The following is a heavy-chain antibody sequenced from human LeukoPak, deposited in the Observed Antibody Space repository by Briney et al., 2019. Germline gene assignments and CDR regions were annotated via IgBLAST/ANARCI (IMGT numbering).Heavy chain of an antibody. CDR3: ARGNSSSWPLDY. V-gene: IGHV4-4*07. J-gene: IGHJ4*02. D-gene: IGHD6-13*01. CDR2: VYTSGST. CDR1: GGSISSYY. Sequence: PSETLSLTCTVSGGSISSYYWSWIRQPAGKGLEWIGRVYTSGSTNYNPSLKSRVTMSVDTSKHQFSLKLSSVTAADTAVYYCARGNSSSWPLDYWGQGTLVTVSS.